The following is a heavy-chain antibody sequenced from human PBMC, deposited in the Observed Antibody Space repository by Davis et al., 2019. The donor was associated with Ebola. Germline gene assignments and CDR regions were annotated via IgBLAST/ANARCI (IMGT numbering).Heavy chain of an antibody. CDR3: ARAYSSSWYDWFDP. Sequence: GESLKISCAASGFTVSSNYMSWVRQAPGKGLEWVSVIYSGGSTYYADSVKGRFTIPRDNSKNTLYLQMNSLRAEDTAVYYCARAYSSSWYDWFDPWGQGTLVTVSS. CDR2: IYSGGST. CDR1: GFTVSSNY. D-gene: IGHD6-13*01. J-gene: IGHJ5*02. V-gene: IGHV3-53*01.